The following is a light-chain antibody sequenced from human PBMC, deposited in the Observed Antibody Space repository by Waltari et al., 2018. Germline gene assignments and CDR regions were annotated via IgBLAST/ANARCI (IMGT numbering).Light chain of an antibody. CDR1: QSITRNN. CDR2: DAS. V-gene: IGKV3-20*01. J-gene: IGKJ1*01. CDR3: QQYGSSPWT. Sequence: EIVLTQSPGTLSLSPGERATLSCRASQSITRNNLAWYQQIPGQAPSLLIYDASSRATGIPDRFSGSGSGTDFTLTVSRLEPADFAVYYCQQYGSSPWTFGQGTKVEIK.